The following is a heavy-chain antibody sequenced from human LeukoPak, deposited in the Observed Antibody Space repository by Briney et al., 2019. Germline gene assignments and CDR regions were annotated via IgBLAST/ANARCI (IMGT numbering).Heavy chain of an antibody. CDR2: IYYSGST. CDR3: ARGPTWIQLWFPFDY. V-gene: IGHV4-30-4*01. D-gene: IGHD5-18*01. Sequence: IPSQTLSLTCTVSGGSTSSGDYYWSWIRQPPGKGLEWIGYIYYSGSTYYNPSLKSRVTISVDTSKNQFSLKLSSVTAADTAVYYCARGPTWIQLWFPFDYWGQGTLVTVSS. J-gene: IGHJ4*02. CDR1: GGSTSSGDYY.